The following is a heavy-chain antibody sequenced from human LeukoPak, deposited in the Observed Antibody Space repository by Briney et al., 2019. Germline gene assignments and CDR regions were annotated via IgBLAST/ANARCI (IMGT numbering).Heavy chain of an antibody. V-gene: IGHV4-4*07. Sequence: PSETLSLTCTVSGGSISTYIWSWIRQTAGKGLEWIGRISDSGSTRYNPSLKSRLTMSVDTSKNQFSLKLDSVTAADTAVYLCARGMAVGYDYNWFDSWGPGTLVTVSS. CDR2: ISDSGST. CDR1: GGSISTYI. J-gene: IGHJ5*01. CDR3: ARGMAVGYDYNWFDS. D-gene: IGHD5-12*01.